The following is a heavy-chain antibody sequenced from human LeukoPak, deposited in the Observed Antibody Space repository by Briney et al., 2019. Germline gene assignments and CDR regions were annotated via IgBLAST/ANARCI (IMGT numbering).Heavy chain of an antibody. V-gene: IGHV3-23*01. CDR2: ISGSGGGT. D-gene: IGHD1-7*01. Sequence: GGSLRLSCAASGFTFSSYAMSWVRQAPGKGLEWVSAISGSGGGTYYADSVKGRFTISRDNAENSLYLQMNSLRAEDTAVYYCARKRYWNYENWGQGTLVTVSS. CDR3: ARKRYWNYEN. CDR1: GFTFSSYA. J-gene: IGHJ4*02.